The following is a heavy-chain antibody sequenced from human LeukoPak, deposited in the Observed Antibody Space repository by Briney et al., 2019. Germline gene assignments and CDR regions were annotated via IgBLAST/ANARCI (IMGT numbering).Heavy chain of an antibody. CDR3: ARHDCSSTSCPNWFDP. D-gene: IGHD2-2*01. V-gene: IGHV5-51*01. CDR2: IYPGDSDT. J-gene: IGHJ5*02. CDR1: GYSFTSYW. Sequence: GESLKISCKGSGYSFTSYWIGWVRQMPGRGLEWMGIIYPGDSDTRYSASFQGQVTISGEKSSSNGCLQWSSLKASDTAMYYCARHDCSSTSCPNWFDPWGQGTLVTVSS.